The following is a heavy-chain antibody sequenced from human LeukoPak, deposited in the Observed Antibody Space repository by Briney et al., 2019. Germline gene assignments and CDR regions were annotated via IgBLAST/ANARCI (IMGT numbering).Heavy chain of an antibody. Sequence: PSETLSLTCTVSSGSLGSYYWNWLRQPAGKGLEWVGHIFMSGSTDYNPSLKSRVTMSVDTSKNQFSLKLNPVTAADTAFYYCAREYSSSSGKALDYWGQGTLVTVSS. CDR1: SGSLGSYY. V-gene: IGHV4-4*07. D-gene: IGHD6-6*01. J-gene: IGHJ4*02. CDR3: AREYSSSSGKALDY. CDR2: IFMSGST.